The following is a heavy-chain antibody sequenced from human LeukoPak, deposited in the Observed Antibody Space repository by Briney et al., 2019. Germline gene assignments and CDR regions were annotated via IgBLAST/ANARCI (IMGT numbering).Heavy chain of an antibody. CDR2: MNPNSGNT. CDR1: GYTFTGYY. D-gene: IGHD1-1*01. V-gene: IGHV1-8*02. J-gene: IGHJ6*02. CDR3: ARGLGSTTSYYYYYYGMDV. Sequence: ASVKVSCKASGYTFTGYYMHWVRQAPGQGLEWMGWMNPNSGNTGYAQKFQGRVTMTRNTSISTAYMELSSLRSEDTAVYYCARGLGSTTSYYYYYYGMDVWGQGTTVTVSS.